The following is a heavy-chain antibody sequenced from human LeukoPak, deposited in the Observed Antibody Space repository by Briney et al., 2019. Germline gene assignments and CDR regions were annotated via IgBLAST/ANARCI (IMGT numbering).Heavy chain of an antibody. CDR1: GGTFSSYA. CDR2: IIPIFGTA. J-gene: IGHJ4*02. Sequence: ASVKVSCKASGGTFSSYAISWVRQAPGQGLEWMGGIIPIFGTANYAQKFQGRVTMTRNTSISTAYMELSSLRSEDTAVYYCARGSSTSCGDYWGQGTLVTVSS. CDR3: ARGSSTSCGDY. V-gene: IGHV1-69*05. D-gene: IGHD2-2*01.